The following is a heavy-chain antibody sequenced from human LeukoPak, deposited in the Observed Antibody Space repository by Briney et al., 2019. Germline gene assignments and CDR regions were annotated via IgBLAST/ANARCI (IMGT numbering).Heavy chain of an antibody. CDR1: GFTFSSYW. CDR2: INSDGSST. CDR3: ARGRDYYDSSGYYQGDQFDY. D-gene: IGHD3-22*01. J-gene: IGHJ4*02. Sequence: GGSLRLSCAASGFTFSSYWMHWVRQAPGKGLVWVSRINSDGSSTSYADSVKGRFTISRDNAKNTLYLQMNSLRAEDTAVYYCARGRDYYDSSGYYQGDQFDYWGQGTLVTVSS. V-gene: IGHV3-74*01.